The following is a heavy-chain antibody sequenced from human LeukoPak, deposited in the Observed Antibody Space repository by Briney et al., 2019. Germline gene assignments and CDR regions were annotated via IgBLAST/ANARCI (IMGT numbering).Heavy chain of an antibody. CDR1: GGSISSGGYY. J-gene: IGHJ3*02. V-gene: IGHV4-61*08. CDR3: ASCSLGFDAFDI. D-gene: IGHD3-16*01. Sequence: PSETLSLTCTVSGGSISSGGYYWSWVRQHPGKGLEWIGYIYYSGSTNYNPSLKSRVTISVDTSKNQFSLKLSSVTAADTAVYYCASCSLGFDAFDIWGQGTMVTVSS. CDR2: IYYSGST.